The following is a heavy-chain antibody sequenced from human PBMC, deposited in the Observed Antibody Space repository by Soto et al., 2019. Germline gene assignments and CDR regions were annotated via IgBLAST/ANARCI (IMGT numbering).Heavy chain of an antibody. J-gene: IGHJ4*02. CDR1: GGSISSGGYY. CDR3: ARSRIAAAGYDY. V-gene: IGHV4-31*03. Sequence: SETLSLTCTVSGGSISSGGYYWSWIRQHPGKGLEWIGYIYYSGSTYYNPSLKSRVTISVDTSKNQFSLKLSSVTAADTAVYYCARSRIAAAGYDYWGQGTLVIVSS. CDR2: IYYSGST. D-gene: IGHD6-13*01.